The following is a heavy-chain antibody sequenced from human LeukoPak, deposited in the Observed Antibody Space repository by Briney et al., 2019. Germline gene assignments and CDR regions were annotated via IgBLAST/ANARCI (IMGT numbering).Heavy chain of an antibody. V-gene: IGHV3-21*01. CDR2: ITATSLHI. CDR1: GVSFSGYS. J-gene: IGHJ5*02. D-gene: IGHD1-14*01. Sequence: PGGSLRLSCAASGVSFSGYSMNWVRQAPGKGLEWVSAITATSLHIYYADSVKGRFTISRDNAKNSLYLQMNSLRAEDTAVYYCARGLTSTPNHFDPWGQGTLVTVSP. CDR3: ARGLTSTPNHFDP.